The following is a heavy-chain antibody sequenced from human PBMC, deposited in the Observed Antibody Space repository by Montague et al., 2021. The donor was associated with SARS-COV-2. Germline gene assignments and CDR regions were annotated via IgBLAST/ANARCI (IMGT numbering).Heavy chain of an antibody. CDR3: ARDEKEQQLRYFDL. J-gene: IGHJ2*01. CDR1: GFFFGGYW. Sequence: SLRLSCAASGFFFGGYWMSWVRQAPGKGLEWVANIRQDANEKYYVDSVRGRFTISRDNGKNSVYLQMNSLRAGDTAVYFCARDEKEQQLRYFDLWGRGTLVTVSS. V-gene: IGHV3-7*01. CDR2: IRQDANEK. D-gene: IGHD6-13*01.